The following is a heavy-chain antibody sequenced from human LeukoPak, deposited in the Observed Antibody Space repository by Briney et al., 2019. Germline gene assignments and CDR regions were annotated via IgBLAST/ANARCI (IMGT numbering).Heavy chain of an antibody. J-gene: IGHJ6*03. CDR2: IKQDGSEK. V-gene: IGHV3-7*01. CDR3: SGYSYGYGGYYYYMDV. D-gene: IGHD5-18*01. CDR1: GFTFSSYW. Sequence: GGSLRLSCAASGFTFSSYWMSWVRQAPGKGLEWVANIKQDGSEKYYVDSVKGRFTISRDNAKNSLYLQMNSLRAEDTAVYYCSGYSYGYGGYYYYMDVWGKGTTVTVSS.